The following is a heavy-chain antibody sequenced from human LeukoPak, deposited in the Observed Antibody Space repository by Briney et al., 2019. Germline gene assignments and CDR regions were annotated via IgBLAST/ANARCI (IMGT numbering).Heavy chain of an antibody. Sequence: SGPTLVNPTQTLTLTCTFSGFSLSTRGMCVSWIRQPPGKALEWLALIDWDDDKYYSTSLKTRLTISKDTSKNQVVLTMTNMDPVDTATYYCARGGYVRYYYGMDVWGQGTTVTVSS. CDR3: ARGGYVRYYYGMDV. CDR1: GFSLSTRGMC. V-gene: IGHV2-70*01. CDR2: IDWDDDK. D-gene: IGHD5-12*01. J-gene: IGHJ6*02.